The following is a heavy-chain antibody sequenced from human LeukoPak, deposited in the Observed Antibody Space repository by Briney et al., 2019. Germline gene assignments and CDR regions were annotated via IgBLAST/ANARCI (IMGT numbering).Heavy chain of an antibody. V-gene: IGHV4-39*01. D-gene: IGHD3-16*01. CDR1: GGSISSSSDY. J-gene: IGHJ3*02. Sequence: SETLSLTCTVSGGSISSSSDYWGWIRQPPGKGLEWIGSIYYSGSTYYNPSLKSRVTISVDTSKNQFSLKLSSVTAADTAVYYCARHDYREGDAFDIWGQGTMVTVSS. CDR2: IYYSGST. CDR3: ARHDYREGDAFDI.